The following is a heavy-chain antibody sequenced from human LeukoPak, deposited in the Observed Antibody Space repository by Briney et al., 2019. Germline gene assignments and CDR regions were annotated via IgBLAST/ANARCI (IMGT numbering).Heavy chain of an antibody. J-gene: IGHJ6*02. CDR1: GYTFTSYY. CDR3: ARDGPSDTAMITGLDGIDV. Sequence: ASVNVSCKASGYTFTSYYMHWLRQAPGQGLEGMGVINPSRGNTSYPQKFQDRVTITSDRSTSTDYMELSSLRSEDTTVYYCARDGPSDTAMITGLDGIDVWGQGTTVTVSS. D-gene: IGHD5-18*01. CDR2: INPSRGNT. V-gene: IGHV1-46*01.